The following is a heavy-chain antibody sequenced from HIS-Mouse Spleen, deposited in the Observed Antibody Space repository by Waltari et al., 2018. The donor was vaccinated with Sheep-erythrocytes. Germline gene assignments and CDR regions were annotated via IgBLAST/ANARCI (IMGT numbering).Heavy chain of an antibody. V-gene: IGHV1-18*01. J-gene: IGHJ3*02. Sequence: QVQLVQSGAEVKKPGAAVKGSCQASGYTFPSNRIRWVRQAPGQGLEWMGWINANNGNTNYAQKLQGRVTMTTDTSTSTAYMELRSLRSDDTAVYYCARFYGDFTRAFDIWGQGTMVTVSS. CDR1: GYTFPSNR. D-gene: IGHD4-17*01. CDR3: ARFYGDFTRAFDI. CDR2: INANNGNT.